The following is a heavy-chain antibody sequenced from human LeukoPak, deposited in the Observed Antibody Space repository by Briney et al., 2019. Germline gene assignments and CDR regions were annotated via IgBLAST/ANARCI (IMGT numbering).Heavy chain of an antibody. CDR1: GYTFTGYY. CDR3: ARDEGTAATGY. V-gene: IGHV1-2*02. D-gene: IGHD2-15*01. CDR2: TNPNSGGT. J-gene: IGHJ4*02. Sequence: GASVKVSCKASGYTFTGYYMHWVRQAPGQGLDGMGWTNPNSGGTNYAQKFQGRVTMTRDTSISTAYMELSRLRSDDTAVYYCARDEGTAATGYWGQGTLVTVSS.